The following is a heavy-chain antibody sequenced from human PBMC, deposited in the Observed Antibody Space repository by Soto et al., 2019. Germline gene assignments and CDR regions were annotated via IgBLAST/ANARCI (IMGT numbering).Heavy chain of an antibody. CDR1: GGSISTSSNF. J-gene: IGHJ4*02. Sequence: PSETLSLTCTVSGGSISTSSNFWGCIRQPPGKGLEWIGSIFSRGTTYYNPSLKSRVAISVDTSRNQFSLNLRSVTAADTAVYYCARGGDDYGDYRLAYWGQGTLVTVSS. CDR2: IFSRGTT. V-gene: IGHV4-39*01. D-gene: IGHD4-17*01. CDR3: ARGGDDYGDYRLAY.